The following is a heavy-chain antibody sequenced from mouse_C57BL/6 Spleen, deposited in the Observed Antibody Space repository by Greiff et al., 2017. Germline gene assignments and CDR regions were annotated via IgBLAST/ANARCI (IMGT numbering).Heavy chain of an antibody. CDR1: GYTFTDYC. V-gene: IGHV1-76*01. Sequence: QVQLQQSGAELVRPGASVKLSCKASGYTFTDYCINWVKQRPGQGLEWIARIYPGSGNTYYNEKFKGKATLTAEKSSSTAYMQLSSLTSEDSAVYFCARDSAYWGQGTTLTVSS. D-gene: IGHD6-1*01. CDR3: ARDSAY. J-gene: IGHJ2*01. CDR2: IYPGSGNT.